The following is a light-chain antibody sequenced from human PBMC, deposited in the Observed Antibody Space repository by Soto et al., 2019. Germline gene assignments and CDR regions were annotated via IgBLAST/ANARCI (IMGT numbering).Light chain of an antibody. CDR1: QSVSTDY. Sequence: EVVLTQSPDILSLSPGERATLSCRASQSVSTDYLAWYQQKPGQAPRVLIYGASNRATGIPDRFSGSGSGSGTEFTLTISRLEPQDFAVYYCQQYGRSPYTFGQGTKLEIK. CDR3: QQYGRSPYT. J-gene: IGKJ2*01. V-gene: IGKV3-20*01. CDR2: GAS.